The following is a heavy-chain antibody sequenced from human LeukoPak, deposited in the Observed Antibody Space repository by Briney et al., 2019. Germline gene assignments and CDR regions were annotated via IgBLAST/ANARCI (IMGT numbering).Heavy chain of an antibody. Sequence: SETLSLTCTVSGYSISSGYYWGWIRQPPGKGLEWIGSIYHSGSTYYNPSLKSRVTISVDTSKNQFSLRLNSVTAADTAVYYCARLETKHYYIDVWGKGTTVTVSS. CDR3: ARLETKHYYIDV. CDR1: GYSISSGYY. V-gene: IGHV4-38-2*02. J-gene: IGHJ6*03. CDR2: IYHSGST. D-gene: IGHD2-8*01.